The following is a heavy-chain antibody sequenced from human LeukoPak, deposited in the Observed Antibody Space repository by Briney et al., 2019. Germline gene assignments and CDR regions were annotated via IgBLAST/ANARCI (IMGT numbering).Heavy chain of an antibody. Sequence: SETPSLTCSVSGGSISSSSYYWGWIRQPPGKGLEWIGGIYYSGSTYYSPSLKSRVTISVDTSKNQFSLKLSSVTAADTAVYYCARPAYYSNYQFDSWGQGTLVTVSS. CDR3: ARPAYYSNYQFDS. V-gene: IGHV4-39*07. D-gene: IGHD4-11*01. CDR2: IYYSGST. CDR1: GGSISSSSYY. J-gene: IGHJ4*02.